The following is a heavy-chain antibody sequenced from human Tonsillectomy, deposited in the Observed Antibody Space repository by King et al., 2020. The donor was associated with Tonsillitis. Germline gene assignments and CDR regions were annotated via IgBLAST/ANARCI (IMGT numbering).Heavy chain of an antibody. D-gene: IGHD3-22*01. CDR2: IYYSGST. CDR3: ARDYDSSGYYSN. V-gene: IGHV4-39*02. Sequence: LQLQESGPGLVKPSETLSLTCTVSGGSMSSSSYYWGWIRQPPGKGLEWIGSIYYSGSTYYNPSLKSRVTISVDTSKNQFSLKLSSVTAADTAVYYCARDYDSSGYYSNWGQGTLVTVSS. J-gene: IGHJ4*02. CDR1: GGSMSSSSYY.